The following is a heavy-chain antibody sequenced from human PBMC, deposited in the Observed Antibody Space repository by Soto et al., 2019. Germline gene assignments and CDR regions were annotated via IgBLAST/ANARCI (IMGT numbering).Heavy chain of an antibody. Sequence: SAKVSCKASGYTFTSYGISWVPQAPGQGLEWMGWISPIFGTANYAQKFQGRVTITADESTSTAYMELSSLRSEDTAVYYCALHNGSGSNYYYYGMDVWGQGTTVTV. J-gene: IGHJ6*02. CDR3: ALHNGSGSNYYYYGMDV. CDR1: GYTFTSYG. D-gene: IGHD3-10*01. CDR2: ISPIFGTA. V-gene: IGHV1-69*13.